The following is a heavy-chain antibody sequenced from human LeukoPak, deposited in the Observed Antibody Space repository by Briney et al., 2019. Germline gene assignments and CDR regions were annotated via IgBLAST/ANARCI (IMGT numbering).Heavy chain of an antibody. V-gene: IGHV3-23*01. CDR1: GFTFSKYA. Sequence: GGSLRLSCAASGFTFSKYAMTWVRQAPGKGLEWVSAISSSTLKIYYADSVKGRFTISRDNSKNTLYPQMNSLRAEDSAVYYCAKDQYYYDSTGYYGTYDYWGQGTLVTVSS. CDR2: ISSSTLKI. CDR3: AKDQYYYDSTGYYGTYDY. J-gene: IGHJ4*02. D-gene: IGHD3-22*01.